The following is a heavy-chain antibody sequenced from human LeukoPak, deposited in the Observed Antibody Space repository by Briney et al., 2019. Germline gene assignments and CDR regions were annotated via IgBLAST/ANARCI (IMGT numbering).Heavy chain of an antibody. D-gene: IGHD3-22*01. CDR3: ARIDYYDSSGYPFDY. Sequence: GESLKISCKGSVYSFTSYWIGWVRQMRGKGLEWMGIIYPGDSDTRYSPSFQGQVTISADKSTSTAYLQWSSLKASDTAMYYCARIDYYDSSGYPFDYWGQGTLVTVSS. J-gene: IGHJ4*02. CDR2: IYPGDSDT. CDR1: VYSFTSYW. V-gene: IGHV5-51*01.